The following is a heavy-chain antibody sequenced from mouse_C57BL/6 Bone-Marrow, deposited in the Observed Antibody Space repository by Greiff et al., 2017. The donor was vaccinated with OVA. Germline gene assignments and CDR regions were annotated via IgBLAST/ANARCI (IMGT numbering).Heavy chain of an antibody. CDR3: AKRSNYYYAMDY. CDR1: GFSLTSYG. Sequence: LQESGPGLVQPSQSLSITCTVSGFSLTSYGVHWVRQSPGKGLEWLGVIWRGGSTDYNAAFMSRLSITKDNSKSQVFFKMNSLQADDTAIYYCAKRSNYYYAMDYWGQGTSVTVSS. D-gene: IGHD2-5*01. V-gene: IGHV2-5*01. J-gene: IGHJ4*01. CDR2: IWRGGST.